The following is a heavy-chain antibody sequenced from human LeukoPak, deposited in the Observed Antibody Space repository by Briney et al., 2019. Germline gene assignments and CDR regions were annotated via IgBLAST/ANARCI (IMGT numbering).Heavy chain of an antibody. Sequence: ASVNVSCKASGYTFTIYYMHWVRQAPGQGLEWMGIINPSGGSTSYAQKFQGRVTMTRDTSTSTVYMELSSLRSEDTAVYYCARGRGTETELYYFDYWGQGTLVTVSS. V-gene: IGHV1-46*01. D-gene: IGHD1-1*01. CDR2: INPSGGST. CDR3: ARGRGTETELYYFDY. CDR1: GYTFTIYY. J-gene: IGHJ4*02.